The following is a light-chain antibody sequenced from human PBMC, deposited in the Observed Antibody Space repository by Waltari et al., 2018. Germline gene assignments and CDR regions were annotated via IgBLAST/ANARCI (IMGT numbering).Light chain of an antibody. CDR1: SSNIGSNP. V-gene: IGLV1-44*01. J-gene: IGLJ7*01. Sequence: QSVLTQPPSVSGTPGLRVPISCSGSSSNIGSNPVNWYQQLPGKATKLLIYTNNLRPAGVPDRFAGSKSGTSASLAISGLQSEDEADYYCATWDDSLNAAVFGGGTQVSVL. CDR3: ATWDDSLNAAV. CDR2: TNN.